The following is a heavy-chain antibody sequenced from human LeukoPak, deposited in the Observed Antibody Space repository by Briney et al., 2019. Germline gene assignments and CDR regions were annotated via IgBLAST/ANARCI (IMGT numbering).Heavy chain of an antibody. CDR1: GFTFSSYW. V-gene: IGHV3-7*03. CDR2: IKQDGSEK. D-gene: IGHD2-2*01. Sequence: PGGSLRLSCAASGFTFSSYWMSWVRQAPGKGLEWVANIKQDGSEKYYVDSVKGRFTISRDNAKNSLYLQMNSLRAEDTAVYYCARDRAIVVVPAYQDYWGQGTLVTVSS. J-gene: IGHJ4*02. CDR3: ARDRAIVVVPAYQDY.